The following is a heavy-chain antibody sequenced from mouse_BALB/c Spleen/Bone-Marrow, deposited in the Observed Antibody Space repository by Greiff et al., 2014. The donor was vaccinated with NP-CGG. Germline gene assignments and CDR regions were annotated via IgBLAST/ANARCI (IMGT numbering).Heavy chain of an antibody. D-gene: IGHD2-5*01. J-gene: IGHJ1*01. Sequence: VQLQQSGPELEKPGASVKISCKASGYSFSGYNLNWVKQNSGQSLEWIGNIDPYYGDTTYNQKFKGKATLTVDRSSSTAYMQLKNLDFESLAVYYSARKDCYTNLWYFDVWGAGTTVTVSS. CDR3: ARKDCYTNLWYFDV. CDR1: GYSFSGYN. V-gene: IGHV1-39*01. CDR2: IDPYYGDT.